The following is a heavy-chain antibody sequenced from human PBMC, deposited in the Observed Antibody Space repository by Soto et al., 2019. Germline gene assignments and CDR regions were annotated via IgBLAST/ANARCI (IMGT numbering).Heavy chain of an antibody. D-gene: IGHD3-3*01. V-gene: IGHV4-34*01. CDR3: ARGVPKAYYDFWSGYFPFADWFDP. CDR2: INHSGST. Sequence: SSETLSLTCAVYGGSFSGYYWSWIRQPPGKGLEWIGEINHSGSTNYNPSLKSRVTISVDTSKNQFSLKLSSVTAADTAVYYCARGVPKAYYDFWSGYFPFADWFDPWGQGTLVTVYS. J-gene: IGHJ5*02. CDR1: GGSFSGYY.